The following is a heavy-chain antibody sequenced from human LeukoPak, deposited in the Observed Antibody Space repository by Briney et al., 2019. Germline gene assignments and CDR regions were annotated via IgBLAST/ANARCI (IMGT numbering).Heavy chain of an antibody. J-gene: IGHJ5*01. Sequence: SVKVSCKASGYTFTSYGISWVRQAPGQGLEWMGRIIPILGIANYAQKFQGRVTITADKSTSTAYMELSSLRSEDTAVYYCARFYDSYGYYFTWFDSCGQGTLVTVSS. D-gene: IGHD3-22*01. CDR2: IIPILGIA. CDR1: GYTFTSYG. CDR3: ARFYDSYGYYFTWFDS. V-gene: IGHV1-69*04.